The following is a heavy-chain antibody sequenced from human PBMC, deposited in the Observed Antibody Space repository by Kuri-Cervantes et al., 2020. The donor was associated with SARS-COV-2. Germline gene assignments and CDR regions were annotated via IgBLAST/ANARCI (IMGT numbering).Heavy chain of an antibody. V-gene: IGHV3-23*01. J-gene: IGHJ6*03. CDR2: VSGSGGST. Sequence: GESLKISCTASGITFSSYAVSWVRQAPGKGLEWVSGVSGSGGSTYYADSVKGRFTISRDIPKNSLYLQMNSLRAEDTALYYCASVPPSDDYYMDVWGKGTTVTVSS. CDR1: GITFSSYA. D-gene: IGHD2-2*01. CDR3: ASVPPSDDYYMDV.